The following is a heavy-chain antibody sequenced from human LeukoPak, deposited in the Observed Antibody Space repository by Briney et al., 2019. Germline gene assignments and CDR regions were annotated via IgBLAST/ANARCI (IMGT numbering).Heavy chain of an antibody. CDR1: GGSFSSYA. CDR2: IIPIFGTA. CDR3: ARGPWELLYYLDY. Sequence: SVKVSCKASGGSFSSYAISWVRQAPGQGLEWMGRIIPIFGTANYAQKFQGRVTITTDESTSTAYMELSSLRSEDTAVYYCARGPWELLYYLDYWGQGTLVTVSS. V-gene: IGHV1-69*05. D-gene: IGHD1-26*01. J-gene: IGHJ4*02.